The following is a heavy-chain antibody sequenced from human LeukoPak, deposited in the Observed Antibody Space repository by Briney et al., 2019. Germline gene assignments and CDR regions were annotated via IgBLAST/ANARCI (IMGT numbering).Heavy chain of an antibody. D-gene: IGHD3-3*01. CDR3: ARGLRITIFGVVITKGYFDY. CDR2: INHSGST. V-gene: IGHV4-34*01. J-gene: IGHJ4*02. Sequence: TSETLSLTCAVYGGSFSGYYWSWIRQPPGKGLEWIGEINHSGSTNYNPSLKSRVTISVDTSKNQFSLKLSSVTAADAAVYYCARGLRITIFGVVITKGYFDYWGQGTLVTVSS. CDR1: GGSFSGYY.